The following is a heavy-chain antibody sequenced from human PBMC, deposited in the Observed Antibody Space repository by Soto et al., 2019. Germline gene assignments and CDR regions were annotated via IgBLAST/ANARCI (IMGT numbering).Heavy chain of an antibody. CDR2: IHNGGET. CDR1: GFSVSSNY. D-gene: IGHD2-15*01. V-gene: IGHV3-66*01. J-gene: IGHJ1*01. Sequence: HPGGSLRLSCAASGFSVSSNYMNWVRQAPGKGLEWVSIIHNGGETYYADSVKGRFTVSRDNSKNTVFLQMNSLRVEDTAVYYCARDSWSQYWGQGTLVTVSS. CDR3: ARDSWSQY.